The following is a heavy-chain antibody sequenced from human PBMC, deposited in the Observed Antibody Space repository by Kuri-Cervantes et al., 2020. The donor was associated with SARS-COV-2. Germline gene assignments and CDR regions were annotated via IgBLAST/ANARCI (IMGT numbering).Heavy chain of an antibody. CDR3: AKDQHGIVVVLAAIDY. CDR2: ISYDGSNK. D-gene: IGHD2-15*01. Sequence: GSLRLSCAASGFTFSSYAMHWVRQAPGKGLEWVAVISYDGSNKYYADSVKGRFAIFRDNSKNTLYLQMNSLRAEDTAIYYCAKDQHGIVVVLAAIDYWGQGTLVTVSS. J-gene: IGHJ4*02. CDR1: GFTFSSYA. V-gene: IGHV3-30*09.